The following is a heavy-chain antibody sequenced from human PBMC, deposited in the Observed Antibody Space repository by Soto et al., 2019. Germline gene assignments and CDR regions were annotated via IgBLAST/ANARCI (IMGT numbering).Heavy chain of an antibody. CDR1: GYIFTTYS. J-gene: IGHJ4*02. Sequence: QVQLVQSGAEMKRPGASVILSCKASGYIFTTYSIHWVRQTAGQGLEWMAKVDPRDGSTGYAQKFRGRVSMAWDASTVTVSMEVSCLTSDDTATYCCASVLSSGREFDYWGQGAQVTVSS. CDR2: VDPRDGST. CDR3: ASVLSSGREFDY. V-gene: IGHV1-46*01. D-gene: IGHD6-25*01.